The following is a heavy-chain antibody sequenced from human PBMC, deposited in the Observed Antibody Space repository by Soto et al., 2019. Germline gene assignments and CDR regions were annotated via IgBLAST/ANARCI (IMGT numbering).Heavy chain of an antibody. J-gene: IGHJ4*01. CDR1: GGIFNRYS. CDR3: ATLYGADCTTTTCYEDFDY. V-gene: IGHV1-69*02. D-gene: IGHD2-2*01. CDR2: IIPLFGIT. Sequence: QVQLVQSGAEVKKPGSSVKVSCKASGGIFNRYSVSWVRQAPGQGLEWMGRIIPLFGITNYAQKFQGRVMTTADKTTNTAYMEVNGLRSEDTALYYGATLYGADCTTTTCYEDFDYWGHGTMVTVTS.